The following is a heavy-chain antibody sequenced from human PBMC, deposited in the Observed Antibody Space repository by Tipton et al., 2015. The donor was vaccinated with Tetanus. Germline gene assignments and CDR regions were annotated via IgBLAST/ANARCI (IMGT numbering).Heavy chain of an antibody. Sequence: SLRLSCVGSRFTFKNHEMNWVRQTAGKGLEWLSYVDASGRRTAYADSVKSRFTIFRDDAKGSVDLQMNSLRVEDTAVYYWARGPGTSFGQGGFDLGGQGTMVTVSS. CDR1: RFTFKNHE. J-gene: IGHJ3*01. D-gene: IGHD3-16*01. CDR3: ARGPGTSFGQGGFDL. V-gene: IGHV3-48*03. CDR2: VDASGRRT.